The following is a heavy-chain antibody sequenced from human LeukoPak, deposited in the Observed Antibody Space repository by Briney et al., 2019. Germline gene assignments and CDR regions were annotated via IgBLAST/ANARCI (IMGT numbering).Heavy chain of an antibody. Sequence: ASVKVSCKASGYTFTSYYMHCVRQAPGQGLEWMGIINPSGGSTSYAQKFQGRVTMTRDTSTRTVYMELSSLRSEDTAVYYCARTYGDYYYYYGMDVWGQGTTVTVSS. D-gene: IGHD4-17*01. CDR1: GYTFTSYY. CDR2: INPSGGST. V-gene: IGHV1-46*01. CDR3: ARTYGDYYYYYGMDV. J-gene: IGHJ6*02.